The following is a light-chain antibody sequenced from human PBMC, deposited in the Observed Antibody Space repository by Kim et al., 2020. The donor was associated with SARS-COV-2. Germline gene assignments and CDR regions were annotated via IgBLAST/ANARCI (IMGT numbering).Light chain of an antibody. CDR1: QCVSSN. CDR3: QQHNEWPPST. CDR2: SAS. Sequence: EIVMTQSPATLSVSPGERATLSCRASQCVSSNVAWYQRRPGQAPRVLIYSASTRATGIPARFSGSGSGTEFTLTISSLQSEDFALYYCQQHNEWPPSTFGQGTQLEIK. V-gene: IGKV3-15*01. J-gene: IGKJ5*01.